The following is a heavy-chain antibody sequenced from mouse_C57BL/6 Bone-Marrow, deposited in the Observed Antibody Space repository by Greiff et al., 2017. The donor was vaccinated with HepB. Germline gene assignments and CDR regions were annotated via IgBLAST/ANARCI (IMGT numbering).Heavy chain of an antibody. V-gene: IGHV1-20*01. CDR1: GYSFTGYF. J-gene: IGHJ3*01. D-gene: IGHD2-3*01. CDR2: INPYNGDT. CDR3: ATYDGYYEGVFAY. Sequence: EVQLQESGPELVKPGDSVKISCKASGYSFTGYFMNWVMQSHGKSLEWIGRINPYNGDTFYNQKFKGKATLTVDKSSSTAHMELRSLTSEDSAGYYCATYDGYYEGVFAYWGQGTLVTVSA.